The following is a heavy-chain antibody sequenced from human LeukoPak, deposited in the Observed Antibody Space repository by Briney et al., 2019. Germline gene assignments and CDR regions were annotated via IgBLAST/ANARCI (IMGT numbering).Heavy chain of an antibody. Sequence: PGGSLRLSCAASGFTFSNYAMSWVRQAPGKGLELVSAISGSGGSTYYADSVKGRFTISRDNSKNTLYLQMNSLRAEDTAVYHCAKDRIVGATTVWYFDLWGRGTLVTVSS. D-gene: IGHD1-26*01. J-gene: IGHJ2*01. CDR2: ISGSGGST. CDR3: AKDRIVGATTVWYFDL. V-gene: IGHV3-23*01. CDR1: GFTFSNYA.